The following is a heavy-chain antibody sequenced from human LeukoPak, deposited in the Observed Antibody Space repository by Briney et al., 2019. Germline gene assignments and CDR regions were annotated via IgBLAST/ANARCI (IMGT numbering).Heavy chain of an antibody. CDR2: IYPGDSDT. CDR1: GYSFTSYW. D-gene: IGHD1/OR15-1a*01. Sequence: GESLQISCQGSGYSFTSYWIGWVRQLPGKGLEWMGIIYPGDSDTRYSPSFQGQVTISADKSISTAYLQWSSLKASDTAMYYCARRQELEHPDYWGQGTLVTVSS. J-gene: IGHJ4*02. V-gene: IGHV5-51*01. CDR3: ARRQELEHPDY.